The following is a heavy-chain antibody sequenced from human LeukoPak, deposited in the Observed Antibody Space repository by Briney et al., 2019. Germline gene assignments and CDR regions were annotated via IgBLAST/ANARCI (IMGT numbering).Heavy chain of an antibody. CDR2: INPDGNKK. Sequence: PPGGSLRLSCAVSGLTFSSSWMDWVRQAPGKGLEWVASINPDGNKKYSADSVKGRSTISRDNAENSLYLQMNSLRVEDTAFYYCARDLAYSRLDYWGQGMLVTVSS. D-gene: IGHD5-18*01. J-gene: IGHJ4*02. CDR1: GLTFSSSW. CDR3: ARDLAYSRLDY. V-gene: IGHV3-7*01.